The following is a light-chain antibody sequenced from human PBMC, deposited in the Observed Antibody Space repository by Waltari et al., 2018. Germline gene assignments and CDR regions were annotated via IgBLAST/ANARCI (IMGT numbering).Light chain of an antibody. J-gene: IGKJ4*01. V-gene: IGKV3-11*02. CDR1: QSVVRF. Sequence: EVVLTQSPATLSLSPGERAPLSCRASQSVVRFLAWYQHKPGQAPRLLIYDASTRAAGVPARFSGSGSGRDFTLTINTLEPDDFAVYYCQQRTNWLTFGGGTKVEIK. CDR3: QQRTNWLT. CDR2: DAS.